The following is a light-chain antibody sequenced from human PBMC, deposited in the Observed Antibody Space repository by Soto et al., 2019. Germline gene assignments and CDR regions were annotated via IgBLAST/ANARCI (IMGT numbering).Light chain of an antibody. Sequence: QAVVTQPPSASGTPGQRVTISCSGSRSNIGGNTVNWFQQLPGTAPKLLIYSDNQRPSGVPGRFSGSKSGTSASLAISGLQSEDEADYYCAAWDDSLNGRHVFGTGTKLTVL. J-gene: IGLJ1*01. CDR1: RSNIGGNT. CDR3: AAWDDSLNGRHV. CDR2: SDN. V-gene: IGLV1-44*01.